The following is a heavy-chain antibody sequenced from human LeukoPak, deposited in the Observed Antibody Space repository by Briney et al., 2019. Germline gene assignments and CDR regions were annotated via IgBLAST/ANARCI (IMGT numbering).Heavy chain of an antibody. Sequence: ASVKVSCKASGYTFTSYYMHWVRQAPGQGLEWMGIINPSGGSTSYAQKFQGRVTMTEDTSTDTAYMELSSLRSEDTAVYYCATGSRFLENFDYWGQGTLVTVSS. J-gene: IGHJ4*02. CDR3: ATGSRFLENFDY. D-gene: IGHD3-3*01. V-gene: IGHV1-46*01. CDR2: INPSGGST. CDR1: GYTFTSYY.